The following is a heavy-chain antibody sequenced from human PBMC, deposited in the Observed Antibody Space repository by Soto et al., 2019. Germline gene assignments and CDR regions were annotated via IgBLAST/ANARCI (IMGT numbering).Heavy chain of an antibody. Sequence: GDLRLSCAASGFTFSSYAMSWVRQAPGKGLEWVSAISGSGGSTYYADSVKGLFTISRDNSKNTLYLQMNSLRAEDTAVYYCAKDRQWLLPTHFDYWGQGTLVTVSS. CDR2: ISGSGGST. CDR1: GFTFSSYA. CDR3: AKDRQWLLPTHFDY. J-gene: IGHJ4*02. D-gene: IGHD3-22*01. V-gene: IGHV3-23*01.